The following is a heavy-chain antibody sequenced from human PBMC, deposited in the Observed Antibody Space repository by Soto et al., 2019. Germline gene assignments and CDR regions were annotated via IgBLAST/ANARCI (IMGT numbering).Heavy chain of an antibody. J-gene: IGHJ4*02. CDR3: ARVSDSSGYYIGAIDY. D-gene: IGHD3-22*01. V-gene: IGHV4-31*03. Sequence: TQSLTCTVSGGSISSGGYYWSWIRQHPGKGLEWIGYIYYSGSTYYNPSLKSRVTISVDTSKNQFSLKLSSVTAADTAVYYCARVSDSSGYYIGAIDYRGQRTLVTLSS. CDR2: IYYSGST. CDR1: GGSISSGGYY.